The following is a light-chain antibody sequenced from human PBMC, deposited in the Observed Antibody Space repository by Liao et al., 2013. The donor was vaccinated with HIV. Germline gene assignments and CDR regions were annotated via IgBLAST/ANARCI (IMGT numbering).Light chain of an antibody. CDR1: IGTKS. CDR2: KDT. V-gene: IGLV3-25*03. J-gene: IGLJ3*02. Sequence: SYVLTQPPSLSVAPGKTARITCGESNIGTKSVQWYQQKPGQAPVVVIYKDTERPSGIPERFSGSSSGTTVTLTISGVQAEDEADYYCQSADSSGAWVFGGGTNLTVL. CDR3: QSADSSGAWV.